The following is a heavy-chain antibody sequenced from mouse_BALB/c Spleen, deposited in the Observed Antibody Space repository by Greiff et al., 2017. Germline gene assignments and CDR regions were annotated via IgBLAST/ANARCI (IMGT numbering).Heavy chain of an antibody. CDR2: IWAGGST. Sequence: VQRVESGPGLVAPSQSLSITCTVSGFSLTSYGVHWVRQPPGKGLEWLGVIWAGGSTNYNSALMSRLSISKDNSKSQVFLKMNSLQTDDTAMYYCARELSTVVARSGFAYWGQGTLVTVSA. D-gene: IGHD1-1*01. J-gene: IGHJ3*01. CDR3: ARELSTVVARSGFAY. CDR1: GFSLTSYG. V-gene: IGHV2-9*02.